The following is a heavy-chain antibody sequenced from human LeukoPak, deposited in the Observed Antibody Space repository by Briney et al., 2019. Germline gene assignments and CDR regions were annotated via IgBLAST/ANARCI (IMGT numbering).Heavy chain of an antibody. CDR2: IYTDGSST. J-gene: IGHJ4*01. V-gene: IGHV3-74*01. CDR1: GFTFSSYW. Sequence: GGSLRLSCAASGFTFSSYWMHWVRQAPGKGLLWVSRIYTDGSSTKHADPVKGRFTISRDNAKNTLYLQMDSLRAEDTAVYYCARGSSGSYYGYWGHGTLVTVSS. CDR3: ARGSSGSYYGY. D-gene: IGHD1-26*01.